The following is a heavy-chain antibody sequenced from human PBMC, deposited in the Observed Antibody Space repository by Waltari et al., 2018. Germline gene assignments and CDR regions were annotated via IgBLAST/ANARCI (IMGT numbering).Heavy chain of an antibody. Sequence: QVQLQQWGAGLLKPSETLSLTCAVYGGSFSGYYWSWIRQPPGKGLEWIGEINHSGSTNYSPSLKSRVTISVDTFKNQFSLKLSSVTAADTAVYYCVRRVGTTAMVDYWGQGTLVTVSS. CDR1: GGSFSGYY. D-gene: IGHD5-18*01. CDR3: VRRVGTTAMVDY. V-gene: IGHV4-34*01. J-gene: IGHJ4*02. CDR2: INHSGST.